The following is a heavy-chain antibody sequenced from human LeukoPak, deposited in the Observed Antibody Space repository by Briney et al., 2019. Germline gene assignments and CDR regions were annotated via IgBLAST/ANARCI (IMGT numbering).Heavy chain of an antibody. CDR2: INPNSGGT. D-gene: IGHD2-2*01. Sequence: ASVTVSCKASGYTFTGYYMHWVRQAPGQGLEWMGWINPNSGGTNYAQKFQGRVTMTRDTSISTAYMELSRLRSDDTAVYYCARGGGIVVVPASPFDYWGQGTLVTVSS. CDR3: ARGGGIVVVPASPFDY. V-gene: IGHV1-2*02. J-gene: IGHJ4*02. CDR1: GYTFTGYY.